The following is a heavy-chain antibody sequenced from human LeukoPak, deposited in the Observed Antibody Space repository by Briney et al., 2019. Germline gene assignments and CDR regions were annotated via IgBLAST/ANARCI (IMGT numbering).Heavy chain of an antibody. CDR2: ISYDGSNK. Sequence: PGRSLRLSCAASRFTFSSYGMHWVRQAPGKGLEWVAVISYDGSNKYYADSVKGRFTISRHNSKNTLYLQMNSLRAEDTAVYYCAREYRRSRGDAFDIWGKGTMVTVFS. V-gene: IGHV3-30*03. CDR1: RFTFSSYG. CDR3: AREYRRSRGDAFDI. J-gene: IGHJ3*02. D-gene: IGHD6-13*01.